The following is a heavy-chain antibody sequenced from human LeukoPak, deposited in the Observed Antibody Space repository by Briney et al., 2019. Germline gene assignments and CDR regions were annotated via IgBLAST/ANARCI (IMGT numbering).Heavy chain of an antibody. V-gene: IGHV4-38-2*02. CDR1: GYSISSGYY. Sequence: PSETLSLTCTVSGYSISSGYYWGWIRQPPGKGLEWIGSIYHSGSTYYNPSLKSRVTISVDTSKNQFSLKLSSVTAADTAVYYCALQGYCRGGNCHSGYYYGMDIWGQGTTVTVSS. CDR3: ALQGYCRGGNCHSGYYYGMDI. D-gene: IGHD2-15*01. J-gene: IGHJ6*02. CDR2: IYHSGST.